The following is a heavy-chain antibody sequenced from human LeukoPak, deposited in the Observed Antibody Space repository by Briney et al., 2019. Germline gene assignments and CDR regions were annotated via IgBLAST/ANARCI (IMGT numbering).Heavy chain of an antibody. V-gene: IGHV1-2*06. CDR3: TREVGYSSCWYGWLAP. CDR2: ISPPSGVT. CDR1: GYTFTGHY. J-gene: IGHJ5*02. D-gene: IGHD6-13*01. Sequence: ASVKVSCKASGYTFTGHYIHWVRQAPGQGLEWMGRISPPSGVTNYAQKFQDRVTITRDTSITTVYMEVSSLTFDDTAVYYCTREVGYSSCWYGWLAPWGQGTLVIVSS.